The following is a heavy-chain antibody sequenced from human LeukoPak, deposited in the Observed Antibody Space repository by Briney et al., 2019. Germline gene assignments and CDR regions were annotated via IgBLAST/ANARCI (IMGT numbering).Heavy chain of an antibody. D-gene: IGHD6-13*01. CDR2: ISSSGSTI. CDR3: ARGWNSSSHIYYFDY. V-gene: IGHV3-11*01. J-gene: IGHJ4*02. CDR1: GFIFSDYY. Sequence: GGSLRLSCAASGFIFSDYYMSWIRQAPGKGLEWVSYISSSGSTIYYADSVKGQFTISRDNAKNSLYLQMNSLRAEDTAVYYCARGWNSSSHIYYFDYWGQGTLVTVSS.